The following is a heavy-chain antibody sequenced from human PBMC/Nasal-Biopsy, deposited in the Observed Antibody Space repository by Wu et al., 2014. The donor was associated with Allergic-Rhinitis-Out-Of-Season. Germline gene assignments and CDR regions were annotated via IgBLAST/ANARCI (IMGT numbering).Heavy chain of an antibody. CDR3: ARHEAVAGIXGVGAFDI. D-gene: IGHD6-19*01. Sequence: SGSTNYNPSLKSRVTISVDTSKNQFSLKLSSVTAADTAVYYCARHEAVAGIXGVGAFDIWGQGTMVTVSS. J-gene: IGHJ3*02. V-gene: IGHV4-34*01. CDR2: SGST.